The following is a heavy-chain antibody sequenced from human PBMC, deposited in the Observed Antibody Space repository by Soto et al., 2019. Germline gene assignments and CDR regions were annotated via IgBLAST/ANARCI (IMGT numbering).Heavy chain of an antibody. J-gene: IGHJ6*02. D-gene: IGHD4-4*01. Sequence: QVQVVQSGAEVKKPGSSVKVSCKASGGTFNSYAISWVRQAPGQGLEWVGGIIPVFGTANYAQKFQGRVTIPADEPTSTAYMELRSLRSEDTAVYYCARHSNFNYFYGLDVWGQGTTVTVSS. CDR2: IIPVFGTA. CDR1: GGTFNSYA. V-gene: IGHV1-69*12. CDR3: ARHSNFNYFYGLDV.